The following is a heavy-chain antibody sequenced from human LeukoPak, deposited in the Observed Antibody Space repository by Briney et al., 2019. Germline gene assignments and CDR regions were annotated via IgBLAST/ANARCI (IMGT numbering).Heavy chain of an antibody. CDR3: ARDPPTVESPFDI. CDR2: IYYSGST. D-gene: IGHD4-23*01. V-gene: IGHV4-39*02. J-gene: IGHJ3*02. Sequence: SETLSLTCTVSGGSISSSSYYWGWIRQPPGKGLEWIGSIYYSGSTYYNPSLKSRVTISVDTSKNQFSLKLSSVTAADTAVYYCARDPPTVESPFDIWGQGTMVTVSS. CDR1: GGSISSSSYY.